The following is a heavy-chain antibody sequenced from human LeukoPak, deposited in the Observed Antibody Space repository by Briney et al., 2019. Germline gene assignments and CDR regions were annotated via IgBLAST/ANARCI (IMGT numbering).Heavy chain of an antibody. D-gene: IGHD2-21*02. V-gene: IGHV4-34*01. Sequence: SETLSLTCAVYGGSFSGYYWSWVRHPPGKGLGWVGEINNSGSTNYNTSLKSRVTISVNTSTNQFSLNMRCVAVADTAVYYCARGGYCGGDCYSPTDYWGQGTLVTVSS. J-gene: IGHJ4*02. CDR2: INNSGST. CDR1: GGSFSGYY. CDR3: ARGGYCGGDCYSPTDY.